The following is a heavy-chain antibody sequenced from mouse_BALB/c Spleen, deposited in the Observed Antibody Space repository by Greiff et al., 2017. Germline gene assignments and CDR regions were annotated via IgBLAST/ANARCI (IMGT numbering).Heavy chain of an antibody. D-gene: IGHD1-2*01. CDR3: ARGGALYYGYEGGAMDY. CDR1: GFTFSDYY. J-gene: IGHJ4*01. Sequence: EVKLVESGGGLVKPGGSLKLSCAASGFTFSDYYMYWVRQTPEKRLEWVATISDGGSYTYYPDSVKGRFTISRDNAKNNLYLQMSSLKSEDTDMYYCARGGALYYGYEGGAMDYWGQGTSVTVSS. CDR2: ISDGGSYT. V-gene: IGHV5-4*02.